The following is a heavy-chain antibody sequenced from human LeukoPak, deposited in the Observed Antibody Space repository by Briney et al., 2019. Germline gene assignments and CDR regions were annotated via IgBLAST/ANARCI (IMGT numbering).Heavy chain of an antibody. CDR2: INSDGSST. V-gene: IGHV3-74*01. CDR1: GFTFSSYW. D-gene: IGHD1-26*01. J-gene: IGHJ4*02. CDR3: ARGYSGSYYD. Sequence: PGGSLRLSCAASGFTFSSYWMHWVRQAPGKGLVWVSRINSDGSSTSYADSVKGRFTLSRDNAKNTLYLQMNFLRAEDTALYYCARGYSGSYYDWGQGTLVTVSS.